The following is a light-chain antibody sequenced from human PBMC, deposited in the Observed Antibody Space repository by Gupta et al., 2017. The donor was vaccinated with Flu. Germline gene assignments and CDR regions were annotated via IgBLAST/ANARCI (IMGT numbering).Light chain of an antibody. CDR2: DAS. V-gene: IGKV3-11*01. Sequence: EIVLTQSPATLSLSPGERATLSCRASQSVSSYLAWYQQKPGQAPRLLIYDASNRATGIPARFSGSGSGTDFTLTISSREPEDFAVYYCQQRSNCPFVFGRGTXVESK. J-gene: IGKJ4*01. CDR1: QSVSSY. CDR3: QQRSNCPFV.